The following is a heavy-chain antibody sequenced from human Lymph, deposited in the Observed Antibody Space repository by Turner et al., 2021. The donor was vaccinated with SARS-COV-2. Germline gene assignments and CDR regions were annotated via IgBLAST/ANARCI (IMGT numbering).Heavy chain of an antibody. CDR1: GFTFSSDS. D-gene: IGHD2-21*02. J-gene: IGHJ4*02. V-gene: IGHV3-21*01. CDR2: ITFTSSYI. Sequence: EVQLVESGGGLVTPGGSLRLSCAASGFTFSSDSMNWVRQAPGKGREWVSSITFTSSYIYYADSVKGRFTISRDNAKNSLYLQMNSLRAEDTAVYYCARGPPDFPYYFDYWGQGTLVTVSS. CDR3: ARGPPDFPYYFDY.